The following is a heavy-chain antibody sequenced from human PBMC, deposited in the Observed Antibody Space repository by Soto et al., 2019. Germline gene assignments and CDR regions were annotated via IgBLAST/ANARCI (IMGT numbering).Heavy chain of an antibody. CDR2: ISGSGGST. V-gene: IGHV3-23*01. Sequence: GSLRLSCAASGLTFSSYAMSWVRQAPGKGLEWVSAISGSGGSTYYADSVKGRFTISRDNSKNTLYLQMNSLRAEDTAVYYCAKGTVVVVAATPKPYYYGMDVWGQGTTVTVPS. D-gene: IGHD2-15*01. CDR1: GLTFSSYA. J-gene: IGHJ6*02. CDR3: AKGTVVVVAATPKPYYYGMDV.